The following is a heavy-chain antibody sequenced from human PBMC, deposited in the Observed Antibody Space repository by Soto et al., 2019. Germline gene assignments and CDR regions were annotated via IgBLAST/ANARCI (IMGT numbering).Heavy chain of an antibody. V-gene: IGHV3-7*01. J-gene: IGHJ4*02. D-gene: IGHD3-22*01. CDR2: IKTDGSEK. CDR1: GFTFSSFW. Sequence: GGSLRLSCAASGFTFSSFWMIWVRQAPGKGLEWVASIKTDGSEKYYVDSVKGRFTISRDNAKNSLFLQMDSLRAEDTAVYFCARGASYYGLWGQGTVVTVSS. CDR3: ARGASYYGL.